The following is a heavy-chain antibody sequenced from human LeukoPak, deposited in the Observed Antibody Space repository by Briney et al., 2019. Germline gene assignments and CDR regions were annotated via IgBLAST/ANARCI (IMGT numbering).Heavy chain of an antibody. CDR3: ARDLHPRLAGFFDY. CDR2: IYSGGNT. Sequence: GGTLRLSCAASGFSFTTSGMSWVRQAPGKGLEWVSVIYSGGNTYYADSVEGRFTISRDNSKNTLYLQMKTLKAEDTAVYYCARDLHPRLAGFFDYWGQGTLVTVSS. V-gene: IGHV3-53*01. CDR1: GFSFTTSG. J-gene: IGHJ4*02. D-gene: IGHD3-3*02.